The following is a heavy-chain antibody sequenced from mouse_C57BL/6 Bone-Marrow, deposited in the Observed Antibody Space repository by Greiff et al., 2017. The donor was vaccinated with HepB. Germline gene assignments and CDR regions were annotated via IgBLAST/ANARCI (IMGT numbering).Heavy chain of an antibody. V-gene: IGHV1-19*01. D-gene: IGHD2-5*01. CDR1: GYTFTDYY. J-gene: IGHJ2*01. CDR2: INPYSGGT. Sequence: VQLLQSGPVLVKPGASVKMSCKASGYTFTDYYMNWVQQSHGKSLEWIGVINPYSGGTSYNQTFKGKATLTVDKSSSTAYMELNSLTSEDSAVYYCARKGGSNYDFDYWGQGATLTVSS. CDR3: ARKGGSNYDFDY.